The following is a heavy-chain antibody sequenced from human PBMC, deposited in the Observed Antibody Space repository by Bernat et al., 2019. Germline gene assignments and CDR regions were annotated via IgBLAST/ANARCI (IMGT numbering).Heavy chain of an antibody. CDR1: GGLISSSNW. CDR3: ARDTYYYDSSGYGTYYFDY. V-gene: IGHV4-4*02. Sequence: QVQLQESGPGLVKPSGTLSLTCAVSGGLISSSNWWRWVRQPPGKGLEWIGEIYHSGSTNYNPSLKSRVTISVDKSKHQFSLKLSSVTAADTAVYYGARDTYYYDSSGYGTYYFDYWGQGTLVTVSS. J-gene: IGHJ4*02. CDR2: IYHSGST. D-gene: IGHD3-22*01.